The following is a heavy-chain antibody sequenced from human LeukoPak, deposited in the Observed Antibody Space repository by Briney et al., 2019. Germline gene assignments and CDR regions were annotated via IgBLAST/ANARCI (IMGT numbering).Heavy chain of an antibody. V-gene: IGHV3-23*01. CDR3: AKHRVSNSIIYAFYY. Sequence: GGSLRLSCAASGFTFSSYGMRWVRQAQGKGMEGVSAFTAICFLTYLAVSVKCRFTISRDNSKHTLFLQMNSLSAEHTAVYYCAKHRVSNSIIYAFYYWGQGTLVTVSS. J-gene: IGHJ4*02. D-gene: IGHD3-10*01. CDR1: GFTFSSYG. CDR2: FTAICFLT.